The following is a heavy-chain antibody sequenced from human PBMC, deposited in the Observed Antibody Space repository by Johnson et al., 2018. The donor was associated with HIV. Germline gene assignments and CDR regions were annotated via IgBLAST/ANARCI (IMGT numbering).Heavy chain of an antibody. D-gene: IGHD2/OR15-2a*01. J-gene: IGHJ3*02. Sequence: QVQLVESGGGVVQPGRSLRLSCAASGFTFSSYGMHWVRQAPGKGLEWVAVISYDGSNKYYADSVKGRFTISRDNSKNTLYLQMNSLRAEDTAVYYCAKDWVEYGAFDIWGQGAMVTVSS. CDR1: GFTFSSYG. V-gene: IGHV3-30*18. CDR3: AKDWVEYGAFDI. CDR2: ISYDGSNK.